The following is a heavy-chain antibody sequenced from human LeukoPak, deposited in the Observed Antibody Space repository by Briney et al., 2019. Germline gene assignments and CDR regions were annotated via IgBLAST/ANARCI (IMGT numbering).Heavy chain of an antibody. D-gene: IGHD3-16*01. CDR1: GFTFSSYA. CDR2: ISGSGGST. Sequence: GALRLSCAASGFTFSSYAMSGVRQAPGKGLEWVSAISGSGGSTYYADSVKGRFTISRDNSKNTLYLQMNSLRAEDTAVYYCADASPSYDYVWGSYASYWGQGTLVTVSS. V-gene: IGHV3-23*01. CDR3: ADASPSYDYVWGSYASY. J-gene: IGHJ4*02.